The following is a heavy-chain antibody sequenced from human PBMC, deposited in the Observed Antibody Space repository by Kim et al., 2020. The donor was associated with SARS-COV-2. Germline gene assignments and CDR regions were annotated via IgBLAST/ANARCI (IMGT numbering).Heavy chain of an antibody. V-gene: IGHV4-59*01. Sequence: SETLSLTCTVSGGSISSYYWSWIRQPPGKGLEWIGYIYYSGSTNYNPSLKSRVTISVDTSKNQFSLKLSSVTAADTAVYYCARDGAFTMIAENAFDIWGQGTMVTVSS. CDR3: ARDGAFTMIAENAFDI. D-gene: IGHD3-22*01. CDR2: IYYSGST. CDR1: GGSISSYY. J-gene: IGHJ3*02.